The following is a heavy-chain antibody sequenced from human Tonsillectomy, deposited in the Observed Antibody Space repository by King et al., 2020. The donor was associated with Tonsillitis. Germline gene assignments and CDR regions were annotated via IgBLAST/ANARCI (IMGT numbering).Heavy chain of an antibody. V-gene: IGHV3-30*09. D-gene: IGHD5-18*01. CDR2: ISYDESNK. Sequence: VQLVESGGGVVQPGRSLRISCAASGFTFSSYAMHWVRQAPGKGLEWVAVISYDESNKYYADPVEGRVAISRDNSKNTLYLQMNSLRAADTAVYSCAREREREVHRGYSYYWGHTFDIWGQGTMVTVSS. CDR1: GFTFSSYA. J-gene: IGHJ3*02. CDR3: AREREREVHRGYSYYWGHTFDI.